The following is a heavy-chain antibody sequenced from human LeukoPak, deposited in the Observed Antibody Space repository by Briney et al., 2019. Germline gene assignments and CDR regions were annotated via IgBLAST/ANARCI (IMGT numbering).Heavy chain of an antibody. Sequence: GGSLRLSCAASGFSFDDYGMSWVRQAPGKGLEWVSSISIGSTYRYYADSMKGRFTISRDDAKNSLYLQMNSLRAEDTAVYYCARSAYCSSPSCLGGSGYSSLDLWGQGTLDTVSS. CDR3: ARSAYCSSPSCLGGSGYSSLDL. D-gene: IGHD2-2*01. CDR1: GFSFDDYG. J-gene: IGHJ5*02. V-gene: IGHV3-21*01. CDR2: ISIGSTYR.